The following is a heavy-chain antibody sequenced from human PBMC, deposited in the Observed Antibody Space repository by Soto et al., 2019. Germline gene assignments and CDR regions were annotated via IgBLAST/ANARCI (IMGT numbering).Heavy chain of an antibody. V-gene: IGHV4-34*01. CDR1: GGSRSGYD. D-gene: IGHD1-26*01. CDR3: ARDHVRGRTIAGAAEF. Sequence: TLSLRYGVYGGSRSGYDVSRILQPTRKSLEWIGEFSHSGSTNYNPSVKGRVTISVDTSNSQLFLNLSSVTAADTAMYYCARDHVRGRTIAGAAEFWRKGTLVTVSS. J-gene: IGHJ4*02. CDR2: FSHSGST.